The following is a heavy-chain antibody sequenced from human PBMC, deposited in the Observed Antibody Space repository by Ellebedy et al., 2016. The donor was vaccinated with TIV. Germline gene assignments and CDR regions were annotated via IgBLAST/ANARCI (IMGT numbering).Heavy chain of an antibody. CDR2: ISYDGSNT. Sequence: PGGSLRLSCAASGFTFSNYAMHWVRQAPGKGLEWVSLISYDGSNTDYADSVKGRFTISRDNSKNTVYLHMNSLRAEDTAVYYCVRDSRVTTSYNYYGLDVWGQGTTVTVSS. D-gene: IGHD4-17*01. J-gene: IGHJ6*02. CDR1: GFTFSNYA. V-gene: IGHV3-30-3*01. CDR3: VRDSRVTTSYNYYGLDV.